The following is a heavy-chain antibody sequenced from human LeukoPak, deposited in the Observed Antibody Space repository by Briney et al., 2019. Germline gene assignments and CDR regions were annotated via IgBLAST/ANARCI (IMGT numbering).Heavy chain of an antibody. J-gene: IGHJ4*02. CDR3: ARDGKQWLVRGNFDY. V-gene: IGHV3-30*02. D-gene: IGHD6-19*01. CDR2: IRYDGSNK. CDR1: GFTFSSYG. Sequence: GGSLRLSCAASGFTFSSYGMHWVRQAPGKGLEWVAYIRYDGSNKYYADSVKGRFTISRDNSKNTLYLQMNSLRAEDTAVYYCARDGKQWLVRGNFDYWGQGALVTVSS.